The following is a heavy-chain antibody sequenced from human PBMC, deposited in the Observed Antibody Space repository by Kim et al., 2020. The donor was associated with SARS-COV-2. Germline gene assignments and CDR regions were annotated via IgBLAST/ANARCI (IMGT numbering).Heavy chain of an antibody. J-gene: IGHJ1*01. CDR1: GGSISSSSYY. V-gene: IGHV4-39*01. CDR3: ARIMRNYDFWSGYDD. CDR2: IYYSGST. Sequence: SETLSLTCTVSGGSISSSSYYWGWIRQPPGKGLEWIGSIYYSGSTYYNPSLKSRVTISVDTSKNQCSLKLRSVTAADTAVYYCARIMRNYDFWSGYDDWG. D-gene: IGHD3-3*01.